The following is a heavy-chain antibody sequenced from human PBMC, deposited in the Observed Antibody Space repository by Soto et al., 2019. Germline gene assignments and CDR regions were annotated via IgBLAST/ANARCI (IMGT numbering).Heavy chain of an antibody. J-gene: IGHJ1*01. Sequence: ASVKVSCKVSGYTLTELSMHWVRQAPGKGLEWMGGFDPEDGETIYAQKFQGRVTMTEDTSTDTAYMELSSLRSEDTAVYYCAADLHLGITGTQAYXNWCQGTLVTVSS. V-gene: IGHV1-24*01. D-gene: IGHD1-20*01. CDR2: FDPEDGET. CDR1: GYTLTELS. CDR3: AADLHLGITGTQAYXN.